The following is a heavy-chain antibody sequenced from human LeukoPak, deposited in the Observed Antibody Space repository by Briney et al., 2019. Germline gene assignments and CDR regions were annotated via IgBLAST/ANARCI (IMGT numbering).Heavy chain of an antibody. CDR2: IYHSGST. J-gene: IGHJ5*02. D-gene: IGHD3-10*02. CDR1: GGSISSGGYY. CDR3: ARDFSYVREFWFDP. V-gene: IGHV4-30-2*01. Sequence: PSETLSLTCTVSGGSISSGGYYWSWIRQPPGKGLEWIGYIYHSGSTYYNPSLKSRVTISVDRSKNQFSLKLSSVTAADTAVYYCARDFSYVREFWFDPWGQGTLVTVSS.